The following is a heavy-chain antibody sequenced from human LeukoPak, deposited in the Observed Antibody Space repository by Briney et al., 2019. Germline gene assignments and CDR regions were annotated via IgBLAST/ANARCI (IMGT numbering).Heavy chain of an antibody. D-gene: IGHD6-19*01. Sequence: GGSLRLSCAASGFTVSSNYMSWVRQAPGKGLEWVAAIWYDGSKAYYIDSVKGRFTISRDNSKNMVFLQMNSLNAEDTAVYYCARTREQWQVLDYWGQGTLVTVSS. CDR1: GFTVSSNY. J-gene: IGHJ4*02. CDR2: IWYDGSKA. CDR3: ARTREQWQVLDY. V-gene: IGHV3-33*08.